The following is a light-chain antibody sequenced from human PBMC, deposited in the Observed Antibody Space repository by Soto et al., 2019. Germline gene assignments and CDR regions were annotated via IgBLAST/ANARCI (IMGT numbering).Light chain of an antibody. CDR1: NSDVGGYNY. J-gene: IGLJ1*01. CDR2: EVN. CDR3: SSYAGSNWYV. V-gene: IGLV2-8*01. Sequence: QSALTQPPSASGSPRQSVTISCTGTNSDVGGYNYVSWYQQYPGKAPKLIIYEVNERPSGVPDRFSGSKSGNTASLTVSGVQTADEADYYCSSYAGSNWYVFGTGTKVTVL.